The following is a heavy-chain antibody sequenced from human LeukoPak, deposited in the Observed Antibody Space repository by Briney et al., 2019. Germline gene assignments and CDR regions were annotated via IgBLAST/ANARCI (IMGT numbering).Heavy chain of an antibody. V-gene: IGHV4-39*02. D-gene: IGHD6-13*01. J-gene: IGHJ4*02. CDR2: IYNSGST. CDR1: GGSISSSTYY. CDR3: AKGYSSSYYYFHN. Sequence: SETLSLTCTVSGGSISSSTYYWVWIRQPPGKGLEWIGSIYNSGSTHYNRSLRGRVTISLHMSKNHFSLSLSSVTAADSAVYYCAKGYSSSYYYFHNWGQGTLVTVSS.